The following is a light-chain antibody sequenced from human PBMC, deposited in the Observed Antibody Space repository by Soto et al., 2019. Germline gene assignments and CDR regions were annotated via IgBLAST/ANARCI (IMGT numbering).Light chain of an antibody. CDR1: SSDIGSYNH. Sequence: QSALTQPASVSGSPGQSITISCSGTSSDIGSYNHVAWYQQFPGKSPKLMIYAVSDRPSGVSDRFSGSKSGNTASLTISGLQAEDEADYYCNSYTRFSTYVFGTGTKLTVL. CDR2: AVS. V-gene: IGLV2-14*03. CDR3: NSYTRFSTYV. J-gene: IGLJ1*01.